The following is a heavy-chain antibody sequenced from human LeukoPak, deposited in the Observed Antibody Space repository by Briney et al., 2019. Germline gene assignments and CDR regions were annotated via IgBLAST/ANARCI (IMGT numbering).Heavy chain of an antibody. D-gene: IGHD3-9*01. CDR3: AREDYDILTGNWFDP. V-gene: IGHV1-46*01. J-gene: IGHJ5*02. CDR1: GYTFTSYY. Sequence: ASVKVSCKASGYTFTSYYMHWVREAPGQGLEWMGIINPSGGSTSYAQKFQGRVTMTRDTSTSTVYMELSSLRSEDTAVYYCAREDYDILTGNWFDPWGQGTLVTVSS. CDR2: INPSGGST.